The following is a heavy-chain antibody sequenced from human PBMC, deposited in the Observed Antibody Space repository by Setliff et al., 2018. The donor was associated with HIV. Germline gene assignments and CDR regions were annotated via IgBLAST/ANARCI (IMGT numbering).Heavy chain of an antibody. Sequence: SGPTLVNPTQTLTLTCTFSGFSLSTSGVGVGWIRQPPGKALEWLALFYWDDDKRYSPSLKSRLTITKDTSKNQAVLTMTNMDPVDTATYYCAHVLVVVAAYYFAYWGQGTLVTVSS. CDR2: FYWDDDK. CDR3: AHVLVVVAAYYFAY. D-gene: IGHD2-15*01. V-gene: IGHV2-5*02. J-gene: IGHJ4*02. CDR1: GFSLSTSGVG.